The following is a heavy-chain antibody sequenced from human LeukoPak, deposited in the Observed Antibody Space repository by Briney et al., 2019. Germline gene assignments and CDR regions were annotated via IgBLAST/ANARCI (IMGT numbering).Heavy chain of an antibody. J-gene: IGHJ4*02. D-gene: IGHD3-16*02. Sequence: ASVKVSCKASGYTFTSYGISWVRQAPGQGLEWMGWISAYNGNTNYAQKLQGRVTMTTDTSTSTAYMELRSLRSDDTAVYYCAGDSRLGELSPFDYWGQGTLVTVSS. CDR1: GYTFTSYG. CDR2: ISAYNGNT. V-gene: IGHV1-18*01. CDR3: AGDSRLGELSPFDY.